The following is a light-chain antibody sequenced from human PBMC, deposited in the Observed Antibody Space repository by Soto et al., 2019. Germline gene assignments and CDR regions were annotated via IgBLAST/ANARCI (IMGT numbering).Light chain of an antibody. Sequence: EVVLTQSPVTLSLSPGERATLSCRASQSFRGLLAWYQQKPCQAPRLLIYDAYNRATGLPPRFSGSGSGTDFTITISSLEPEDSVVYYCQQRHMWPITFGQGTRLEIK. V-gene: IGKV3-11*01. CDR1: QSFRGL. CDR2: DAY. CDR3: QQRHMWPIT. J-gene: IGKJ5*01.